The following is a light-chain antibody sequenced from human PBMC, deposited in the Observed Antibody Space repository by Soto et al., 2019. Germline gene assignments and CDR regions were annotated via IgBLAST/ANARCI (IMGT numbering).Light chain of an antibody. Sequence: EIVMTQSPATLSVSPGERATLSCRASQSVSSNLAWYQQKPGQTPRLLIYGASTRATGIPARFSGSGSATEFSPTISSLQSEDFAVYYCQQYNNWPPFTFGQGTRLEIK. CDR3: QQYNNWPPFT. CDR1: QSVSSN. J-gene: IGKJ5*01. V-gene: IGKV3-15*01. CDR2: GAS.